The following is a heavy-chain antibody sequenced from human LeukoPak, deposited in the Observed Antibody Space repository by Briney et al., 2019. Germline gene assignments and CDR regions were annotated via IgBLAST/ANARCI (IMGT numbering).Heavy chain of an antibody. CDR1: GYTFTSYD. D-gene: IGHD3-10*01. CDR2: MNTNSGNA. V-gene: IGHV1-8*01. J-gene: IGHJ5*02. Sequence: ASVKVSCKASGYTFTSYDIHWVRQATGQGLEWMGWMNTNSGNAGYAQNLQGRVTMTRNTSISTAYLELSSLRSEDTAVYYCARMEYYSDSGSPNWFDPWGQGTLVTVSS. CDR3: ARMEYYSDSGSPNWFDP.